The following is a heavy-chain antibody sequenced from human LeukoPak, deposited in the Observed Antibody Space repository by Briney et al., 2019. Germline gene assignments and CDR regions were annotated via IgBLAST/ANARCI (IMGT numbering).Heavy chain of an antibody. V-gene: IGHV3-64D*09. CDR3: VRGYSFGPYGMDV. Sequence: PGGSLRLSCSASGFTFSSYAMHWVRQAPGKGLEYVSAISDSGGSTYYAESVKGRFTISRDNSKNTLYLQMSSLRAEDTAVYFCVRGYSFGPYGMDVWGQGTTVTVSS. CDR2: ISDSGGST. J-gene: IGHJ6*02. CDR1: GFTFSSYA. D-gene: IGHD2-15*01.